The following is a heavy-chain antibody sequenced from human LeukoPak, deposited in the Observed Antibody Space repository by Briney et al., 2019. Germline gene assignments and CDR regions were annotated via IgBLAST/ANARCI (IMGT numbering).Heavy chain of an antibody. CDR3: AISERSTNSDY. CDR2: IYYSGST. CDR1: GVSISSYF. D-gene: IGHD1-1*01. V-gene: IGHV4-59*03. Sequence: PSETLSLTCTVSGVSISSYFWSWIRQPPGKGLEWIGYIYYSGSTNYNPSLKSRVSISVDTSKNQVSLKMISVTAADTAVYYCAISERSTNSDYWGQGTLVTVSS. J-gene: IGHJ4*02.